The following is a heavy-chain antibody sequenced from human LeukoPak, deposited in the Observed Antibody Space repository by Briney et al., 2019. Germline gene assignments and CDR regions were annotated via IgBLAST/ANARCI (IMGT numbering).Heavy chain of an antibody. J-gene: IGHJ6*02. Sequence: GESLRLSCAASGFTFSSYAMHWVRQAPGKGLEWVAVISYDGSDKYYADSVKGRFTISRDNSKNTLYLQMNSLRAEDTAVYYCARDHITMVRGAHYGMDVWGQGTTVTVSS. V-gene: IGHV3-30-3*01. CDR1: GFTFSSYA. CDR2: ISYDGSDK. CDR3: ARDHITMVRGAHYGMDV. D-gene: IGHD3-10*01.